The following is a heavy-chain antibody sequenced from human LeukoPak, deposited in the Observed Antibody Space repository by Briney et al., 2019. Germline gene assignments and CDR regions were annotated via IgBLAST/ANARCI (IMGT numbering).Heavy chain of an antibody. CDR3: ARAAMIVVVKDYYYYYGMDV. Sequence: SVKVSCKASGGTFSSYAISWVRQAPGQGLEWMGRIIPIFGIANYAQKFQGRVTITADKSTSTAYMELSSLRSEDTAVYYCARAAMIVVVKDYYYYYGMDVWGQGTTDTVSS. CDR1: GGTFSSYA. V-gene: IGHV1-69*04. D-gene: IGHD3-22*01. J-gene: IGHJ6*02. CDR2: IIPIFGIA.